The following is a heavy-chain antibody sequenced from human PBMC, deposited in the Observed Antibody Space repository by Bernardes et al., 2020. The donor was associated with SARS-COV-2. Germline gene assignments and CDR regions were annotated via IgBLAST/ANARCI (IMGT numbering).Heavy chain of an antibody. J-gene: IGHJ6*02. Sequence: TLSLTCTVSGGSISSSDYYWAWIRQPPGKGLEWIGTIFYSGNTYYNPSLKSRLTISVDTSKNQFSLKLSSVTAADTAVYYCARQEIHPFGHFYGMDVWGQGTTVTVSS. D-gene: IGHD3-3*01. V-gene: IGHV4-39*01. CDR1: GGSISSSDYY. CDR2: IFYSGNT. CDR3: ARQEIHPFGHFYGMDV.